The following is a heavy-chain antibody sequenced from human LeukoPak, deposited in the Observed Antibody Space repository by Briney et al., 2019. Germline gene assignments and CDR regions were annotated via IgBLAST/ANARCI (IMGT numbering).Heavy chain of an antibody. Sequence: GRSLRLSCAASGFTFSSYGMHWVRQAPGKGLEWVAVILYDGSKKYYADSVKGRFTISRDNSKNTLYLQMNSLRAEDTAVYYCAKDLGAYCSGGSCYAGYWGQGTLVTVSS. CDR3: AKDLGAYCSGGSCYAGY. J-gene: IGHJ4*02. D-gene: IGHD2-15*01. CDR1: GFTFSSYG. CDR2: ILYDGSKK. V-gene: IGHV3-30*18.